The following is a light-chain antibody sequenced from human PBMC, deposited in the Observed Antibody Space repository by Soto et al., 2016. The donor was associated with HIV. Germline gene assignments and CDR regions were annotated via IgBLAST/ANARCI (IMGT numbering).Light chain of an antibody. V-gene: IGLV3-1*01. CDR3: QTWDNITPWV. J-gene: IGLJ3*02. CDR2: QDT. Sequence: SYGLIQAPSVSVSPGQTVSITCSGDKLGEKYVCWYQQKSGQAPVLVIYQDTKRPSGIPERFSGSNSGNTATLTISGTRTMDEADYFCQTWDNITPWVFGGGTRLTVL. CDR1: KLGEKY.